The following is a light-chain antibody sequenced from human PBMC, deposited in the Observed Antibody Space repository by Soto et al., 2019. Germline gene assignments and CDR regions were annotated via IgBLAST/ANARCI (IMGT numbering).Light chain of an antibody. V-gene: IGKV1-39*01. CDR1: QTISTY. J-gene: IGKJ4*01. CDR2: NAS. CDR3: QQTYSDIS. Sequence: DIQLTQYPSSLSASVGDTVTITCRASQTISTYLLWYHQKPGRAPNLLIYNASTSHSGVPSKFSGSGSGTDFTLTISGLQPEDFATYHCQQTYSDISFGGGTKVE.